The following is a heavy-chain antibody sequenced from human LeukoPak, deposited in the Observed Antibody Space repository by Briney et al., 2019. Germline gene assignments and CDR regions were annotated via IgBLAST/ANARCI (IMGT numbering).Heavy chain of an antibody. CDR1: GGTFSNYA. D-gene: IGHD3-3*01. J-gene: IGHJ4*02. Sequence: ASVKVSCKASGGTFSNYAVTWVRQAPGQGLEWMGRIIPIFGTTNYAQKFQGRVTITTDESTSTAYMELSSLRSEDTGVYYCARAEDFWSDSYFDYWGQGTLVTVSS. V-gene: IGHV1-69*05. CDR2: IIPIFGTT. CDR3: ARAEDFWSDSYFDY.